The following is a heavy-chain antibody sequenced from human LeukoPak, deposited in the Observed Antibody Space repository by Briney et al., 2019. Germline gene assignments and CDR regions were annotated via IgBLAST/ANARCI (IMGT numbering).Heavy chain of an antibody. Sequence: GGSLRLSSAASGFTFSSYWMSWVRQAPGKGLEWVANINQDGSEKYYVDSVKGRFTISRDNAKNSLYLQMNSLRAEDTAVYYCARVFCDTTSCYNFDYWGQGTLVTVSS. J-gene: IGHJ4*02. CDR1: GFTFSSYW. V-gene: IGHV3-7*05. CDR2: INQDGSEK. D-gene: IGHD2-2*01. CDR3: ARVFCDTTSCYNFDY.